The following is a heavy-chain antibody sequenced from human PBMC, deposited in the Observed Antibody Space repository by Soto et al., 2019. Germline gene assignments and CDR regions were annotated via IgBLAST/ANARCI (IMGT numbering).Heavy chain of an antibody. J-gene: IGHJ4*02. Sequence: QTLSLTCASCGDSVSSNSAAWNWIMQSPSRGLEWLGRTYYRSKWYSVYAVSVKSRITIKPDTSKNVFSLKLISLTAADTAIYYCATGAGWLRLDSRVWGQGTLVTVSS. V-gene: IGHV6-1*01. CDR2: TYYRSKWYS. CDR1: GDSVSSNSAA. CDR3: ATGAGWLRLDSRV. D-gene: IGHD5-12*01.